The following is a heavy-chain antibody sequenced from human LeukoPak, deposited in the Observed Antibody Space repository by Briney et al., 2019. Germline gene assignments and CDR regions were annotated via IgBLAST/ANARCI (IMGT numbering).Heavy chain of an antibody. J-gene: IGHJ5*02. CDR1: ADSISTYY. CDR3: ARTPNCRGGTCYSRWFDP. D-gene: IGHD2-15*01. Sequence: PSETLSLTCTVSADSISTYYWSWIRQPPGKGLEWIGYIYYTGSTNYNTSLKSRVTISVDTSKSQFSLKLTSLTAADTAVYYCARTPNCRGGTCYSRWFDPWGQGTLVTVSS. CDR2: IYYTGST. V-gene: IGHV4-59*01.